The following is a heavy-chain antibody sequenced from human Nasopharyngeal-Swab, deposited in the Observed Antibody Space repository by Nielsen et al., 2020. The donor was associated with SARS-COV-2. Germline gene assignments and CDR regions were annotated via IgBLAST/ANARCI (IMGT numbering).Heavy chain of an antibody. D-gene: IGHD3-22*01. J-gene: IGHJ4*02. V-gene: IGHV4-39*07. CDR2: IYYSGNT. Sequence: SETLSLTCTVSGGSISSSSYYWGWIRQPPGKGLEWIGSIYYSGNTYYNPSLKSRVTISVGTSNNQFSLKLSSVTAADTAVYYCARDRYYQDSSGLGVYYFDYWGQGTLVNVSS. CDR1: GGSISSSSYY. CDR3: ARDRYYQDSSGLGVYYFDY.